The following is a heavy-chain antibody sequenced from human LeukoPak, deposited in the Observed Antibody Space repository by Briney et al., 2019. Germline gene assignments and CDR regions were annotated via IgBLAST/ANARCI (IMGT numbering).Heavy chain of an antibody. J-gene: IGHJ4*02. V-gene: IGHV3-30*03. CDR3: AREATWGQWYFDL. CDR2: IAADGGVK. Sequence: GGSLRLSCVASGFTFRDHGMDWVRQAPGKGLEWVAVIAADGGVKQYADSVKGRFTLARDNYKNTLFLQMNILSVEDTAVYYCAREATWGQWYFDLWGQGTPVTVSS. CDR1: GFTFRDHG. D-gene: IGHD6-19*01.